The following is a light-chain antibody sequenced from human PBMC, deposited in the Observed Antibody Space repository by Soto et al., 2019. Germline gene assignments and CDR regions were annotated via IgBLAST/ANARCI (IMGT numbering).Light chain of an antibody. Sequence: QSALTQPASVSGSPGQSITISCTGTSSDVGAYNFVSWHQQHPGKAHKLIIYNVYDRPSGISYRFSGSKSGNTASLTISGLQGEDEADYYCSSYTISRTYVFGTGTKVTVL. J-gene: IGLJ1*01. CDR3: SSYTISRTYV. V-gene: IGLV2-14*03. CDR1: SSDVGAYNF. CDR2: NVY.